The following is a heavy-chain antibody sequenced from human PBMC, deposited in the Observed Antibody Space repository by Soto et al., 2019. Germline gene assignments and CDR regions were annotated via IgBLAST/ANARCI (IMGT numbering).Heavy chain of an antibody. V-gene: IGHV1-69*02. CDR1: GGTFSSYT. CDR2: IIPILGIA. J-gene: IGHJ4*02. D-gene: IGHD2-15*01. Sequence: QVQLVQSGAEVKKPGSSVKVSCKASGGTFSSYTISWVRQTPGQGLEWMGWIIPILGIANYAQKFQGRVTITADKSTSTAYVELSSLRSEDTAVYYCARGRGGRGDYWGQGTLVTVSS. CDR3: ARGRGGRGDY.